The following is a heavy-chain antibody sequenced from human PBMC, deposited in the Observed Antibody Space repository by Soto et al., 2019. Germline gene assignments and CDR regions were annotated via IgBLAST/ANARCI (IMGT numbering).Heavy chain of an antibody. CDR2: IYNSGST. CDR1: GGSISSGAYY. J-gene: IGHJ6*03. Sequence: SETLSLTCTVSGGSISSGAYYWNWIRQHPGKGLEWIGYIYNSGSTYFNPSLKSRVTISVDTSKNQFSLKLSSVTAADTAVYYCAREGPFPPPYYYYYMDVWGKGTTVTVSS. V-gene: IGHV4-31*03. CDR3: AREGPFPPPYYYYYMDV.